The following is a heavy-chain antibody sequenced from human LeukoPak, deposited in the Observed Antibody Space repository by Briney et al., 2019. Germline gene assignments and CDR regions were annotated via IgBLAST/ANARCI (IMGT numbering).Heavy chain of an antibody. D-gene: IGHD2-2*01. V-gene: IGHV3-20*04. CDR3: SRDRHCIGSTCYGL. CDR1: GFTFDDYG. CDR2: INWNGGST. Sequence: GGSLRLSCAASGFTFDDYGMSWVRQAPGKGLEWASGINWNGGSTGYADSVKGRFTISRDNSKNTLYLQMNSLRAEDTAVYYCSRDRHCIGSTCYGLWGQGTRVTVSS. J-gene: IGHJ4*02.